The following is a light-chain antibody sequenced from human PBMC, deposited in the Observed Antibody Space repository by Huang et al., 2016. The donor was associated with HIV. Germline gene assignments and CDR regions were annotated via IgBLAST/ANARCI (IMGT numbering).Light chain of an antibody. Sequence: EIVLTQSPATLSSSPGERATLSCRASQSISNYLAWYQQKPGQAPRLLIYDASNRATGIPARFSGSGSGTDFTLTISSLESEDFAVYYCQQRSRTFGGGTKVEIK. V-gene: IGKV3-11*01. CDR1: QSISNY. CDR2: DAS. J-gene: IGKJ4*01. CDR3: QQRSRT.